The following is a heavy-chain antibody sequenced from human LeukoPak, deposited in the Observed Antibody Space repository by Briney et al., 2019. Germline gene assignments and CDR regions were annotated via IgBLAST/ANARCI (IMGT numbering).Heavy chain of an antibody. CDR1: GFTFGSYS. CDR3: ARDYRSSSGWTVDY. Sequence: GGSLRLSCAASGFTFGSYSMNWVRQAPGKGLEWVSYISTSSSTIYYADSVKGRFTISRDNAKNPLYLQMNSLRDEDTAVYYCARDYRSSSGWTVDYWGQGTLVTVSS. J-gene: IGHJ4*02. D-gene: IGHD6-19*01. V-gene: IGHV3-48*02. CDR2: ISTSSSTI.